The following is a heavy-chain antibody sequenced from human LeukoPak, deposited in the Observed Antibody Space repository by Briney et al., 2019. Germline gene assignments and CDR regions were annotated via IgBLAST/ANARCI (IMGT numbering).Heavy chain of an antibody. D-gene: IGHD4-17*01. Sequence: PGGSLRLSCAASGFTFSNYWMSWVRQAPGKGLEWVANIKQDGSEKYYVDSVKGRFTISRDNAKNSLYLQMNSLRAEDTAVYYCAREYGDPRLRYFDYWGQGTLVTVSS. V-gene: IGHV3-7*01. J-gene: IGHJ4*02. CDR1: GFTFSNYW. CDR3: AREYGDPRLRYFDY. CDR2: IKQDGSEK.